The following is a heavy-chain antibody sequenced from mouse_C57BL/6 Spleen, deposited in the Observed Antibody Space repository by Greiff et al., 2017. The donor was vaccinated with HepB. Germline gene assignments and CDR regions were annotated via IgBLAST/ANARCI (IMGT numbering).Heavy chain of an antibody. D-gene: IGHD2-4*01. V-gene: IGHV1-50*01. CDR2: IDPSDSYT. J-gene: IGHJ3*01. CDR3: ARRGIYYDYLAWFAY. CDR1: GYTFTSYW. Sequence: QVQLQQPGAELVKPGASVKLSCKASGYTFTSYWMQWVNQRPGQGLEWIGEIDPSDSYTNYNQKFKGKATLTVDTSSSTAYMQLSSLTSEDSAVYYCARRGIYYDYLAWFAYWGQGTLVTVSA.